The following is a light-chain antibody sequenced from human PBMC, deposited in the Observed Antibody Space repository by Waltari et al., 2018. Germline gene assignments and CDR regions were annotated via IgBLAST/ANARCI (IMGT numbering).Light chain of an antibody. J-gene: IGLJ3*02. V-gene: IGLV1-44*01. CDR2: NDK. CDR1: NSNIGGNS. Sequence: QSVLTQPPSVSGTPGQRVTISCSGSNSNIGGNSVNWYQQVPGTAPKLIIYNDKQGPSGVPDRFSASKSGTSASLASTGLQSEDEADYYCAVWDDSLGGVFGGGTKLTVL. CDR3: AVWDDSLGGV.